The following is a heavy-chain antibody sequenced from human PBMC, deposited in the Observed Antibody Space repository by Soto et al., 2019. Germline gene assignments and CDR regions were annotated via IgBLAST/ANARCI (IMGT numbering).Heavy chain of an antibody. CDR3: ARVRQLVRSPNYYYYYGMDV. J-gene: IGHJ6*02. CDR2: IYYSGST. CDR1: GGSISSGDYY. Sequence: PSETLSLTCTVSGGSISSGDYYWSWIRQPPGKGLEWIGYIYYSGSTYYNPSLKSRVTISVDTSKNQFSLKLSSVTAADTAVYYCARVRQLVRSPNYYYYYGMDVWGQGTTVTVSS. D-gene: IGHD6-6*01. V-gene: IGHV4-30-4*01.